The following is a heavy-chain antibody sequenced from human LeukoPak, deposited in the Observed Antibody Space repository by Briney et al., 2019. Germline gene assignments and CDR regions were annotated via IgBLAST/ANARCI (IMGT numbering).Heavy chain of an antibody. Sequence: PSETLSLTCTVSGGSITNYYLTSIRQPPGKGLEWIGYIYFSGVTKYNPYSPSLTSRVTMSTDTPKNQISLKLNSVTAADTAVYYCARHFEEIYDSSGHYYLHFLGQGILVTVSS. CDR1: GGSITNYY. V-gene: IGHV4-59*01. CDR3: ARHFEEIYDSSGHYYLHF. J-gene: IGHJ4*02. D-gene: IGHD3-22*01. CDR2: IYFSGVT.